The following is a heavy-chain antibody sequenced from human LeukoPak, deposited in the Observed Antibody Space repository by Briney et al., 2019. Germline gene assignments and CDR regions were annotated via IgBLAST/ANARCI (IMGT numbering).Heavy chain of an antibody. J-gene: IGHJ4*02. D-gene: IGHD2-15*01. CDR3: ARDCSGGSCYPGIQILDY. Sequence: GGSLRLSCAASGFTFSIYSMNWVRQAPGKGLEWVSSISSSSSYMYYADSVKGRFTISRDNAKNSLYLQMNSLRAEDTAVYYCARDCSGGSCYPGIQILDYWGQGTLVTVSS. CDR1: GFTFSIYS. CDR2: ISSSSSYM. V-gene: IGHV3-21*01.